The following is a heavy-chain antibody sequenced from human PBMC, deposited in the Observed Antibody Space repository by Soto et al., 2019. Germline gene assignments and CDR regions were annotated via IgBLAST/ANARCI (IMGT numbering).Heavy chain of an antibody. Sequence: GGSLRLSCAASGFTFSAYYMNWVRQAPGKGLEWVSYIGYSSDTIHYADSVKGRFTVSRDNAKNSLYLQMNSLRDEDTAVYYCARVSSDFWSGYPDSMDVWGQGTTVTVSS. CDR2: IGYSSDTI. CDR3: ARVSSDFWSGYPDSMDV. V-gene: IGHV3-48*02. J-gene: IGHJ6*02. D-gene: IGHD3-3*01. CDR1: GFTFSAYY.